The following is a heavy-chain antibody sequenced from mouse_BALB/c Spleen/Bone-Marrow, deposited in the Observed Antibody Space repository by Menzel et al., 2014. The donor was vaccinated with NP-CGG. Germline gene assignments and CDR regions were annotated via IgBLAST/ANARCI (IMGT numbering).Heavy chain of an antibody. Sequence: VMLVESGAELARPGASVRMSCKASGYTFTSYTIQWVKQRPGQGLEWIGYINPSSGYTDYNQKFKDKTTLTADKSSNTAYMQLTSLTSEDPAVYSCAREARTGAWFTYWGQGTLVTVSA. CDR2: INPSSGYT. CDR1: GYTFTSYT. CDR3: AREARTGAWFTY. V-gene: IGHV1-4*02. J-gene: IGHJ3*01. D-gene: IGHD4-1*01.